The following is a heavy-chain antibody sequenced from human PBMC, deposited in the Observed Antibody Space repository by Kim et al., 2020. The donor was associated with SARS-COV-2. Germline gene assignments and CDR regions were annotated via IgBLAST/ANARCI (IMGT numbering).Heavy chain of an antibody. D-gene: IGHD5-12*01. CDR2: IYHSGST. Sequence: SETLSLTCAVSGGSISSSNWWSWVRQPPGKGLEWIGEIYHSGSTNYNPSLKSRVTISVDKSKNQFSLKLSSVTAADTAVYYCARDRAVATVRWYYYYGMDVWGQGTTVTVSS. CDR1: GGSISSSNW. V-gene: IGHV4-4*02. J-gene: IGHJ6*02. CDR3: ARDRAVATVRWYYYYGMDV.